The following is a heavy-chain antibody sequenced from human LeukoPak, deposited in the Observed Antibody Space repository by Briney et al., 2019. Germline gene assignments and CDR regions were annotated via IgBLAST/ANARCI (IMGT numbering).Heavy chain of an antibody. V-gene: IGHV4-59*01. CDR1: GGSISSYY. J-gene: IGHJ6*02. Sequence: SETLSLTCTVSGGSISSYYWIWIRQPPGQGLEWIGYVYYSGSTNYSPSLKSRVTVSVDTSKNQFSLKLRSVTAADTAVYYCARAGTYGDYVQYYSYYGMDVWGQGTTVTVSS. D-gene: IGHD4-17*01. CDR3: ARAGTYGDYVQYYSYYGMDV. CDR2: VYYSGST.